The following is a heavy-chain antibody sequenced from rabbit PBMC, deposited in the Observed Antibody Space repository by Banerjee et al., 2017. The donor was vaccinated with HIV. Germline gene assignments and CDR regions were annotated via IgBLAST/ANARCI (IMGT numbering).Heavy chain of an antibody. J-gene: IGHJ4*01. D-gene: IGHD2-1*01. V-gene: IGHV1S40*01. Sequence: QSLEESGGDLVKPGASLTLTCTASGFDLSTYYDMCWVRQAPGKGLEWIGCIYVGSSVATFYASWAKGRFTVSKTSSTTVTLQMTSLTPADTATYFCTRGDYDSVLMYGDITRGFNLRGPGTLVTVS. CDR2: IYVGSSVAT. CDR3: TRGDYDSVLMYGDITRGFNL. CDR1: GFDLSTYYD.